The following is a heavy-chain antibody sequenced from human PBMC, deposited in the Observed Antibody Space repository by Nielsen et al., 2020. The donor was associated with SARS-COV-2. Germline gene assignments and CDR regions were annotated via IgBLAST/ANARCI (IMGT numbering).Heavy chain of an antibody. CDR2: IIPIFGTA. V-gene: IGHV1-69*05. CDR1: AGTFSSYA. CDR3: ARMVLLCFGEPPPWDY. D-gene: IGHD3-10*01. J-gene: IGHJ4*02. Sequence: SVKVSCKASAGTFSSYAISWVRQAPGQGLEWMGGIIPIFGTANYAQKFQGRVTMTRDTSIRTAYMELSRLRSDDTAVYYCARMVLLCFGEPPPWDYWGQGTLVTVSS.